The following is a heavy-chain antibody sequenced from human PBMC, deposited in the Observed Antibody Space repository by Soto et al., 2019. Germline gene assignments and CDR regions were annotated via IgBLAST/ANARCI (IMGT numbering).Heavy chain of an antibody. CDR3: ARAVYDFWTAAGNWFDP. CDR2: MNPNSGNT. V-gene: IGHV1-8*01. Sequence: ASVKVSCKASGYTFTSYDINWVRQATGQGLEWMGWMNPNSGNTGYAQKFQGRVTMTRSTSISTAYMELSSLRSEDTAVYYCARAVYDFWTAAGNWFDPWGQGTLVTVSS. D-gene: IGHD3-3*01. J-gene: IGHJ5*02. CDR1: GYTFTSYD.